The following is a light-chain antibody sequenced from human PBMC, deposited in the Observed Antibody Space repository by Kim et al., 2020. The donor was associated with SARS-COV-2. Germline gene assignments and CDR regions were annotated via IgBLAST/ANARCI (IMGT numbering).Light chain of an antibody. CDR1: GSDVGGYNY. V-gene: IGLV2-8*01. Sequence: QSVVTQPPSASGSPGQSVTISCTGTGSDVGGYNYVSWYQQHPGKAPKLLIYEVNKRPSGVPDRFSGSKSGNTASLTVSGLQAEDEADYYCSSYVGGNNPYVFGTGTKVTVL. J-gene: IGLJ1*01. CDR2: EVN. CDR3: SSYVGGNNPYV.